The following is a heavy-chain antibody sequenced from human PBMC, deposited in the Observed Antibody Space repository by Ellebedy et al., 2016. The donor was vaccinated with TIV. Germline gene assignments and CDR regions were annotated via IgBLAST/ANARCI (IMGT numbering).Heavy chain of an antibody. D-gene: IGHD3-10*01. CDR3: ARDGGSGSYWEGFDY. V-gene: IGHV3-7*01. Sequence: GESLKISCAASEFTFSTFWISWLRQAPGKGLEWVATTKKDGSEKYYVDSVKGRFTISRDNARNSLYLQMSSLRVEDTAVYYCARDGGSGSYWEGFDYWGQGTLVTVSS. J-gene: IGHJ4*02. CDR1: EFTFSTFW. CDR2: TKKDGSEK.